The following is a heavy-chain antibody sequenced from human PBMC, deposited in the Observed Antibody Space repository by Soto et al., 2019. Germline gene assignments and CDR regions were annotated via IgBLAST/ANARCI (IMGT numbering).Heavy chain of an antibody. J-gene: IGHJ4*02. CDR1: GYTFTSYD. V-gene: IGHV1-8*01. CDR2: MNPNSGNT. CDR3: ARPTGAAADFDY. D-gene: IGHD3-10*01. Sequence: ASVKASCKXSGYTFTSYDINWVRQAPGQGLEWMGWMNPNSGNTGYAQKFQGRVTMTRNTSISTAYMELSSLRSEDTAVYYWARPTGAAADFDYWGQGTLVTVSS.